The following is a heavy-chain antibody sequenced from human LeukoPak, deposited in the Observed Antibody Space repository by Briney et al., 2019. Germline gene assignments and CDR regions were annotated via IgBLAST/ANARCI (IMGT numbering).Heavy chain of an antibody. J-gene: IGHJ4*02. V-gene: IGHV3-23*01. D-gene: IGHD1-26*01. CDR3: AKDVGKWESLHFFDY. CDR1: GFTFSSYA. Sequence: GSLRLSCAASGFTFSSYALQWVRQAPGKGLEWISGISGSGASTYYADSVKGRFTISRDDSRNTLYLQMNSLRGDDTAVYYCAKDVGKWESLHFFDYWGQGTLVTVSS. CDR2: ISGSGAST.